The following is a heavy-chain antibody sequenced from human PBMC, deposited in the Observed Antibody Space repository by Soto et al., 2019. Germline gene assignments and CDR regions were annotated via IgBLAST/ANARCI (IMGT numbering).Heavy chain of an antibody. CDR1: GGTFSSYA. CDR2: IIPIFGTA. J-gene: IGHJ3*02. CDR3: ARDPRITMVRGVIGPQAFDI. V-gene: IGHV1-69*13. D-gene: IGHD3-10*01. Sequence: SVKVSCKASGGTFSSYAISWVRQAPGQGPEWMGGIIPIFGTANYAQKFQGRVTITADESTSTAYMELSSLRSEDTAVYYCARDPRITMVRGVIGPQAFDIWGQGTMVTVSS.